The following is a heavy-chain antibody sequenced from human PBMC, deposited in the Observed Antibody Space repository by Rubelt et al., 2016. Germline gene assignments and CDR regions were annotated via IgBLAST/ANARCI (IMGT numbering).Heavy chain of an antibody. J-gene: IGHJ4*02. CDR3: ARDWGYGDYDVDY. Sequence: QVQLVQSGAEVKKPGASVKVSCKVSGYTLTELSMHWVRQAPGKGLEWMGWINTNTGNPTYAQGFTGRFGFSLDTSVNTAYLQISSLKAEDTAVYYCARDWGYGDYDVDYWGQGTLVTVSS. CDR2: INTNTGNP. CDR1: GYTLTELS. V-gene: IGHV7-4-1*02. D-gene: IGHD4-17*01.